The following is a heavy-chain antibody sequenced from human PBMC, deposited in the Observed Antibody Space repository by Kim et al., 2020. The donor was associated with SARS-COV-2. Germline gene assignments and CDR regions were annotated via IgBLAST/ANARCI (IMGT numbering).Heavy chain of an antibody. CDR3: ARDRSQGGERGVYY. Sequence: GGSLRLSCAASGFTVSANYMSWVRQAPGKGLEWVSVIYSGGSTYYADSVKGRFTISRDKSKNTLYLQMNSLRAEDTAVYYCARDRSQGGERGVYYWGQGTLVTVSS. D-gene: IGHD3-10*01. J-gene: IGHJ4*02. V-gene: IGHV3-53*01. CDR2: IYSGGST. CDR1: GFTVSANY.